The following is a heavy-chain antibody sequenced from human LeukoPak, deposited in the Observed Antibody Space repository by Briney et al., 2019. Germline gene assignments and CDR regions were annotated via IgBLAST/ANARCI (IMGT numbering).Heavy chain of an antibody. CDR1: GYTFINYG. CDR2: ISPYNGNT. D-gene: IGHD7-27*01. Sequence: ASVKVSCKASGYTFINYGISWVRQAPGQGLEWMGWISPYNGNTYFAQKLQGRVSMTTDTSTSTAYMELSSLRSEDTAVYYCARVTMTWGYSYYYMDVWGKGTTVTVSS. CDR3: ARVTMTWGYSYYYMDV. V-gene: IGHV1-18*01. J-gene: IGHJ6*03.